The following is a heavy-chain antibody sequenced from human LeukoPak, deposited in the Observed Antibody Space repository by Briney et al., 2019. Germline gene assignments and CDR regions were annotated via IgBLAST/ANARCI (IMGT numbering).Heavy chain of an antibody. D-gene: IGHD2-15*01. J-gene: IGHJ4*02. Sequence: SETLSLTCSVSGDTISTSDHYWGWIRQPPGKGLEWIGSIYYSGSTYYNPSLKSRVTISVDTSKNQFSLKLSSVTAADTAVYYCARLGRGSCYNWGQRTLVTVSS. CDR2: IYYSGST. CDR3: ARLGRGSCYN. V-gene: IGHV4-39*01. CDR1: GDTISTSDHY.